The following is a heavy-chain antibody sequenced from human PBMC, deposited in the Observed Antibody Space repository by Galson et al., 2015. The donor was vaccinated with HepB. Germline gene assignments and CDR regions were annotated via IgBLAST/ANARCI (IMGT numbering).Heavy chain of an antibody. V-gene: IGHV3-21*01. J-gene: IGHJ4*02. CDR2: ISSSSSYI. CDR3: ARDSSTDKPLLRPDY. Sequence: SLRLSCAASGFTFSSYSMNWVRQAPGKGLEWVSSISSSSSYIYYADSVKGRFTISRDNAKNSLYLQMNSLRAEDTAVYYCARDSSTDKPLLRPDYWGQGTLVTVSS. CDR1: GFTFSSYS. D-gene: IGHD1-26*01.